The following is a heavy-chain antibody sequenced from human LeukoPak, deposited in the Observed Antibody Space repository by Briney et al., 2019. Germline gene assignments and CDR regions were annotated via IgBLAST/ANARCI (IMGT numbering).Heavy chain of an antibody. J-gene: IGHJ5*02. V-gene: IGHV4-59*01. D-gene: IGHD3-22*01. CDR1: GGSISSYY. Sequence: SGTLSLTCSVSGGSISSYYWSWIRQPPGKGLEWIGYIHYSGSTNYNPSLKSRVSISVDTSKNQFSLTLSSVTAADTAVYYCAGGVDYYDSSGPWGQGTLVTVSS. CDR2: IHYSGST. CDR3: AGGVDYYDSSGP.